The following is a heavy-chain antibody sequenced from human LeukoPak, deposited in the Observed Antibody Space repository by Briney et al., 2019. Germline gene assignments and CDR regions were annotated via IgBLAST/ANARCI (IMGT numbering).Heavy chain of an antibody. CDR3: ARDVGVTMVRGVSDY. V-gene: IGHV1-18*01. CDR1: GGTFSSYA. D-gene: IGHD3-10*01. CDR2: ISAYNGYT. Sequence: ASVKVSCKASGGTFSSYAISWVRQAPGQGLEWMGWISAYNGYTNYAQKLQGRVTMTTDTSTSTAYMELRSLRSDDTAVYYCARDVGVTMVRGVSDYWGQGTLVTVSS. J-gene: IGHJ4*02.